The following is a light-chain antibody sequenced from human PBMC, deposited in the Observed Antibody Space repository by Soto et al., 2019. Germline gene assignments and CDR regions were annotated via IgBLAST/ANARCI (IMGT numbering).Light chain of an antibody. CDR2: DDD. Sequence: QSVLTQPPSVSAAPGQRVTISCSGSSSNIGGNSVSWYQQLPGTAHKLLIYDDDKRPSGIPDRFSGSKSGTSATLGITGFQTGDEADHYCGSWDSSLSAYVFGTVTKVTVL. CDR1: SSNIGGNS. J-gene: IGLJ1*01. V-gene: IGLV1-51*01. CDR3: GSWDSSLSAYV.